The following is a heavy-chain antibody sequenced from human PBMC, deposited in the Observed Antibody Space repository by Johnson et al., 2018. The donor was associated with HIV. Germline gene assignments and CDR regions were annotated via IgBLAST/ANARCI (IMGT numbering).Heavy chain of an antibody. CDR1: GFSFSPYA. CDR3: AGGRIGAFDI. Sequence: VQLVESGGGVVQPGRSLRLSCAASGFSFSPYALHWVRQAPGKGLEWVSAISGSGGSTYYADSVKGRFTISRDNSKNSLYLQMNSLRAEDTALYYCAGGRIGAFDIWGQGTMVTVSS. J-gene: IGHJ3*02. D-gene: IGHD2-15*01. CDR2: ISGSGGST. V-gene: IGHV3-23*04.